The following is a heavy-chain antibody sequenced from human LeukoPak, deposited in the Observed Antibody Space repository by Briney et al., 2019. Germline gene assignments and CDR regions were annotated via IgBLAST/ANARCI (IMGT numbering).Heavy chain of an antibody. CDR1: GGSISSYY. V-gene: IGHV4-59*01. D-gene: IGHD6-13*01. Sequence: PSETLSLTCTVSGGSISSYYWSWIRQSPGKGLEWIGYLYYTGSTNYNTSLKSRVTISLDMSKKQFSLRLNSVTAADTAVYYCAGGVSNRWYEYWGQGTLVTVSS. J-gene: IGHJ4*02. CDR2: LYYTGST. CDR3: AGGVSNRWYEY.